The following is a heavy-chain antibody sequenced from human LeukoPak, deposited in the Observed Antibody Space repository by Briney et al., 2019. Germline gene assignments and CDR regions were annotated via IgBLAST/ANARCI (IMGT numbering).Heavy chain of an antibody. CDR2: INPSGGSG. D-gene: IGHD6-13*01. CDR1: GYTFTRFY. CDR3: ARALAAAAGRRAEMMGD. J-gene: IGHJ4*02. Sequence: GASVKVSCKSSGYTFTRFYIHGVRQAPGQGLEWMGIINPSGGSGNNAQKFQGRVTMTRDMSTSTVYMELSSLRSEDTAVYYCARALAAAAGRRAEMMGDWGQGTLVTVSS. V-gene: IGHV1-46*01.